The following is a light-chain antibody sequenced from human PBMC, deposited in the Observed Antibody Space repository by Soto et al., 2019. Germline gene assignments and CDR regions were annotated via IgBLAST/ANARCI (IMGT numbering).Light chain of an antibody. CDR1: SSDVGGYNY. V-gene: IGLV2-14*01. CDR3: RSYPSSSTLYV. CDR2: DVS. Sequence: QSVLTQPASVSGSPGQSITISCTGTSSDVGGYNYVSWYQQHPGKAPKLMIYDVSNRPSGVSNRFSGSKSGNTASLTISGLQAEDEADYYCRSYPSSSTLYVSATGSTVTVL. J-gene: IGLJ1*01.